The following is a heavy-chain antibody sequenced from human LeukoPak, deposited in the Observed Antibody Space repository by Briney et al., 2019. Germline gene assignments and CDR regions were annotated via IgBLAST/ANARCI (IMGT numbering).Heavy chain of an antibody. CDR3: AKGGVGSGKTFDS. V-gene: IGHV3-23*01. CDR2: ISHSGGST. D-gene: IGHD3-10*01. Sequence: GGSLRLSCAASGFTSSSYSMSWVRQAPGKGLEWVSGISHSGGSTYYADSVKGLFTISRDNSKSTLFLQMNSLRAEDTAMYYCAKGGVGSGKTFDSWGQGTLVTVSS. CDR1: GFTSSSYS. J-gene: IGHJ4*02.